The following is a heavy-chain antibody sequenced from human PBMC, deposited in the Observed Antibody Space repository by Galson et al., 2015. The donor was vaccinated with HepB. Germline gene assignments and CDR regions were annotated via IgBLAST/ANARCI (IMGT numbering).Heavy chain of an antibody. V-gene: IGHV4-38-2*02. J-gene: IGHJ4*02. CDR1: GYSISSGYY. CDR3: ARREVGADWDYFDY. CDR2: IYYSGST. D-gene: IGHD1-26*01. Sequence: ETLSLTCTVSGYSISSGYYWGWIRQPPGKGLEWIGSIYYSGSTHYNPSLKSRVTISVDTSKNQFSLKLSSVTAADTAVYYCARREVGADWDYFDYWGQGTLVTVSS.